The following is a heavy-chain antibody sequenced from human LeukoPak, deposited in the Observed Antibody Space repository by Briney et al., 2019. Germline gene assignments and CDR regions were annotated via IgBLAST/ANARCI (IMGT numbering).Heavy chain of an antibody. D-gene: IGHD1-26*01. CDR2: VYNSGST. CDR1: GGSISIYY. J-gene: IGHJ4*02. V-gene: IGHV4-59*01. Sequence: SETLSLTCSVSGGSISIYYWSWIRQPPGKGLEWIGYVYNSGSTDYNPSLKSRVTISVDTSKNQFSLKVNSVTASDTAVYYCVRDRELYYWGQGILVTVSS. CDR3: VRDRELYY.